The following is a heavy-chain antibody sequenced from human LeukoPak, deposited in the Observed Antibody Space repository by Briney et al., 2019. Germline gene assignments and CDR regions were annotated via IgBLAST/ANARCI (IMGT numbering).Heavy chain of an antibody. D-gene: IGHD5-18*01. CDR2: IKEDGREK. J-gene: IGHJ4*02. CDR3: AASRIQLWNNHNY. Sequence: PGGSLRLSCAVSGSTFSSYWMSWVRQAPGKGLEWVANIKEDGREKYYVDSVKGRFTISRDNAKNSLSLQMNSPRAEDTAVYYCAASRIQLWNNHNYWGQGTLVTVSS. V-gene: IGHV3-7*01. CDR1: GSTFSSYW.